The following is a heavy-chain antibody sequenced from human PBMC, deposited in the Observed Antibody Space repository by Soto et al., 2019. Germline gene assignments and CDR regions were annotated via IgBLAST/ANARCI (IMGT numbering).Heavy chain of an antibody. CDR1: GYTFTSYA. J-gene: IGHJ3*02. CDR3: ARGGQWLVRGRLGAFDI. V-gene: IGHV1-3*01. CDR2: INAGNGNT. Sequence: ASVKVSCKASGYTFTSYAMHWVRQAPGQRLEWMGWINAGNGNTKYSQKFQGRVTITRDTSASTAYMELSSLRSEDTAVYYCARGGQWLVRGRLGAFDIWGQGTMVTVSS. D-gene: IGHD6-19*01.